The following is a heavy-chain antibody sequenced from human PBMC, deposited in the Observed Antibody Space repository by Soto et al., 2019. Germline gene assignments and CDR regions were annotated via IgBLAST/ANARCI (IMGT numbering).Heavy chain of an antibody. V-gene: IGHV4-61*01. CDR3: ARQKSSLEVNNYFDP. CDR2: SSYSGST. Sequence: QVQLQESGPGLVKPSETLSLTCSVSGDSVSRGTYYWSWIRQSPERGLEWIADSSYSGSTSYNPSFKSRATITVDTSKSQFPLRLSSLTAEDTAVYYCARQKSSLEVNNYFDPWGPGTLGTVSS. D-gene: IGHD2-2*01. J-gene: IGHJ5*02. CDR1: GDSVSRGTYY.